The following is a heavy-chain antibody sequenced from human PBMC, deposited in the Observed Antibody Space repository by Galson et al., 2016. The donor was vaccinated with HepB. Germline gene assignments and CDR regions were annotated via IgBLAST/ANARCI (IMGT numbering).Heavy chain of an antibody. CDR2: IYYSGSP. CDR3: ATYYDSSGHDN. D-gene: IGHD3-22*01. V-gene: IGHV4-61*01. Sequence: SETLSLTCTVSGRSINSGSYYWSWIRQPPRKELEWIGYIYYSGSPNYNPSLKSRVIISVDTSKNQFSLKLNSVTAADTAMYYCATYYDSSGHDNWGRGTLVTVSS. J-gene: IGHJ4*02. CDR1: GRSINSGSYY.